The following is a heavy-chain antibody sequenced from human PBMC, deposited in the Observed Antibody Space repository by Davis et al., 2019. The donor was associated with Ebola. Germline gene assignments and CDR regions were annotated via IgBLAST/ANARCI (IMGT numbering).Heavy chain of an antibody. CDR1: GYSFTSYW. CDR2: IYPGDSDT. CDR3: ARGPWGYFDWAKYFQH. J-gene: IGHJ1*01. D-gene: IGHD3-9*01. Sequence: KVSCKGSGYSFTSYWIGWVRQMPGKGLEWMGIIYPGDSDTRYSPSFQGQVTISADKSISTAYLQWSSLKASDTAMYYCARGPWGYFDWAKYFQHWGQGTLVTVSS. V-gene: IGHV5-51*01.